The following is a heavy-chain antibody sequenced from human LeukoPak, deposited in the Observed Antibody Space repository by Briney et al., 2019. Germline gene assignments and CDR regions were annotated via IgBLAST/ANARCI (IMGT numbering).Heavy chain of an antibody. V-gene: IGHV4-39*07. CDR1: GGSISSSGFY. CDR2: IYYSGST. J-gene: IGHJ4*02. CDR3: ARLQNVGRPVGGAEGFDY. Sequence: SETLSLTCTVSGGSISSSGFYWGWIRQPPGKGLEWIGSIYYSGSTYHNPSLKSRVTISVDTSKNQFSLKLTSVTAADTAVYYCARLQNVGRPVGGAEGFDYWGQGTLVTVSS. D-gene: IGHD6-19*01.